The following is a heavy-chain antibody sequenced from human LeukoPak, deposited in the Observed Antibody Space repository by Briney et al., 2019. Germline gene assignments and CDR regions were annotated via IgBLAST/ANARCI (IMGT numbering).Heavy chain of an antibody. Sequence: GGSLRLSCAASGFTFSDYYMSWIRQAPGKGLEWVSYISSSSSTIYYADSVKGRFTISRDNAKNSLYLQMNSLRAEDTAVYYCARVGYYDSSGPGAFDIWGQGTMVTVSS. D-gene: IGHD3-22*01. V-gene: IGHV3-11*04. CDR3: ARVGYYDSSGPGAFDI. CDR2: ISSSSSTI. J-gene: IGHJ3*02. CDR1: GFTFSDYY.